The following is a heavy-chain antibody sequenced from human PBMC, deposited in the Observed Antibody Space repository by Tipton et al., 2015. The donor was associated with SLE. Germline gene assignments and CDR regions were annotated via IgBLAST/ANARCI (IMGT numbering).Heavy chain of an antibody. CDR3: AKMGDQWLRLEDYFDY. CDR2: ISGSGGST. CDR1: GFTFSNYA. D-gene: IGHD5-12*01. Sequence: SLRLSCAASGFTFSNYAMTWVRQAPGKGLEWVSAISGSGGSTYYADSVKGRFTISRDNSKNTLYLQMNSLRAEDTAVYYCAKMGDQWLRLEDYFDYWGQGTLVTVSS. V-gene: IGHV3-23*01. J-gene: IGHJ4*02.